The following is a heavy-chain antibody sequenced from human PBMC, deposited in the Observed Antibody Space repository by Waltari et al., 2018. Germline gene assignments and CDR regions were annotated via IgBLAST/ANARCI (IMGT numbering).Heavy chain of an antibody. CDR1: VFTLSGTW. CDR2: ISGDGSTI. CDR3: ARGADL. J-gene: IGHJ4*02. V-gene: IGHV3-74*01. D-gene: IGHD3-3*01. Sequence: VQLVESGGGLVQPGGSLRLSCAASVFTLSGTWLHWVRKVPGKGMVWVSRISGDGSTINYADSVKGRFTISRDTAKNTLYLQMNSLRAEDTAVYYCARGADLRGQGILVTVSS.